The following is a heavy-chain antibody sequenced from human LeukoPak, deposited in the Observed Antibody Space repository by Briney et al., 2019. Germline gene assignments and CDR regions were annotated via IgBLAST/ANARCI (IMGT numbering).Heavy chain of an antibody. CDR3: ARGFGSIVAGYGMDV. J-gene: IGHJ6*02. V-gene: IGHV4-59*01. Sequence: SETLSLTRTVSGGSISSYYWSWIRQPPGKGLEWIGYIYYSGSTNYNPSLKSRVTISVDTSKNQFSLKLSSETAADTAVYYCARGFGSIVAGYGMDVWGQGTTVTVSS. D-gene: IGHD5-12*01. CDR1: GGSISSYY. CDR2: IYYSGST.